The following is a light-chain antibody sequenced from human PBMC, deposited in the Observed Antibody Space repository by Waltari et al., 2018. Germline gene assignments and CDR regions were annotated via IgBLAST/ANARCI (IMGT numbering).Light chain of an antibody. J-gene: IGLJ3*02. CDR1: SSTIRRNY. CDR3: AAWDDRLYGQV. CDR2: RDN. Sequence: HSLATHPPSASGTPGQQVLLPCSGRSSTIRRNYTYWYQDVPGTAPKLLIYRDNQRASGVPDRFSGSKSGTSASLAITWLRSDDEADYYCAAWDDRLYGQVFGGGTKLTVL. V-gene: IGLV1-47*01.